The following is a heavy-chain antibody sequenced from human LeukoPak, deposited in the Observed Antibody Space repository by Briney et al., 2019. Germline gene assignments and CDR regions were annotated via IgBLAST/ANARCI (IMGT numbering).Heavy chain of an antibody. CDR2: IYSNGNT. CDR1: GGSISSTGHY. D-gene: IGHD4-17*01. CDR3: ARSATVTTGYFDY. Sequence: SETLSLTCSVSGGSISSTGHYWGWIRQSPEKGLDWIGSIYSNGNTYCNPSVKSRVTMSVDTSKNQFSLKLTSMTAAETPVYYCARSATVTTGYFDYWGQGALVTVSS. V-gene: IGHV4-39*07. J-gene: IGHJ4*02.